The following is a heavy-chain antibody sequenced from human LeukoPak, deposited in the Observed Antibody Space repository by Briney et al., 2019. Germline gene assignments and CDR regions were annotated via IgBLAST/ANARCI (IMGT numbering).Heavy chain of an antibody. J-gene: IGHJ4*02. CDR2: INSDGSST. D-gene: IGHD3-10*01. V-gene: IGHV3-74*01. Sequence: GGSLRLSCAASGFTFSSYWMHWVRQAPGKGRVWVSRINSDGSSTSYADSVKGRFTISRDNAKNTLYLQMNSLRAEDTAVYYCARNLYSVVRDFDDWGQGTLVTVSS. CDR3: ARNLYSVVRDFDD. CDR1: GFTFSSYW.